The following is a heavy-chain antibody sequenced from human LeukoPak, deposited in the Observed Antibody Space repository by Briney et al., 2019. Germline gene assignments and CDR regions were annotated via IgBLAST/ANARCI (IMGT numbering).Heavy chain of an antibody. Sequence: SETLPLTCGVSGGSIITTNWWSWVRQPPGKGLEWIGEVHLNGATNYNPSLESRVSMSIDKSENQLSLKLSSVTAADTATYYCTRESGAFSPFGFWGQGTLVTVSS. J-gene: IGHJ4*02. CDR1: GGSIITTNW. CDR2: VHLNGAT. D-gene: IGHD1-26*01. CDR3: TRESGAFSPFGF. V-gene: IGHV4-4*02.